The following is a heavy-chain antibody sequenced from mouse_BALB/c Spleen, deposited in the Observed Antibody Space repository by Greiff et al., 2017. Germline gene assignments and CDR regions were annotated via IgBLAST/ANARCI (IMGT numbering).Heavy chain of an antibody. CDR2: INPNNGGT. V-gene: IGHV1-18*01. D-gene: IGHD2-2*01. J-gene: IGHJ4*01. CDR1: GYTFTDYN. Sequence: DVQLQESGPELVKPGASVKIPCKASGYTFTDYNMNWVKQSHGKSLEWIGDINPNNGGTIYNQKFKGKATLTVDKSSSTAYRELRSLTSEDTAVYYCARRGGYLYYAMDYWGQGTSVTVSS. CDR3: ARRGGYLYYAMDY.